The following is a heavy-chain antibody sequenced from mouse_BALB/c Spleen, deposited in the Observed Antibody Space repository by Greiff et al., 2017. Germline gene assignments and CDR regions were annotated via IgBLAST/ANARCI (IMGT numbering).Heavy chain of an antibody. D-gene: IGHD4-1*01. J-gene: IGHJ3*01. V-gene: IGHV7-3*02. CDR1: GFTFTDYY. CDR2: IRNKANGYTT. CDR3: AKGNWIWFAY. Sequence: EVQLVESGGGLVQPGGSLRLSCATSGFTFTDYYMSWVRQPPGKAHEWLGFIRNKANGYTTEYSASVKGRFTISRDNSQSILYLQMNTLRAEDSATYYCAKGNWIWFAYWGQGTLVTVSA.